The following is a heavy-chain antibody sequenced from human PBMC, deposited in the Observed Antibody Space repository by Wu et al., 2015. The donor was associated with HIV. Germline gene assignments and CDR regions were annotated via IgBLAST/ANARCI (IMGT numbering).Heavy chain of an antibody. V-gene: IGHV1-46*03. CDR2: INPSSGTT. D-gene: IGHD3-3*01. J-gene: IGHJ5*02. Sequence: QVQLAQSGAEVKKPGASVKVSCKTSGYTFTNYYMHWVRQAPGQGLEWVGIINPSSGTTSYAQKFQGRVTMTRDTSTSTVYMELSSLRSGDTAVYYCARARLNYDFWPFDPWGQGTLVTVSS. CDR1: GYTFTNYY. CDR3: ARARLNYDFWPFDP.